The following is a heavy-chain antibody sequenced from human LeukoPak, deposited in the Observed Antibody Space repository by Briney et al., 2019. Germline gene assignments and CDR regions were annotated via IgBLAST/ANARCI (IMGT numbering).Heavy chain of an antibody. V-gene: IGHV3-7*04. J-gene: IGHJ6*02. CDR2: INEDGSQK. Sequence: GGSLRLLCAASGFTFCSYWLSWVRQAPGKGLEWVADINEDGSQKDYVDSVKGRFTISRDNAKNSLYLQMNSLRAEDTALYYCVRGGDVWGQGTTVAVSS. CDR1: GFTFCSYW. CDR3: VRGGDV.